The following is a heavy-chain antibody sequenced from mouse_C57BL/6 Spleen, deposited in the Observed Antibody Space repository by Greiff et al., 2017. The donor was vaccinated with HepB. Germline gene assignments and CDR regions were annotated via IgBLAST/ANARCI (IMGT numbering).Heavy chain of an antibody. CDR1: GFTFSDYG. D-gene: IGHD1-1*01. V-gene: IGHV5-17*01. Sequence: EVKLMESGGGLVKPGGSLKLSCAASGFTFSDYGMHWVRQAPEKGLEWVAYISSGSSTIDYADTVKGRFTISRDNAKNTLFLQMTSLRSEDTAMYYCARPSHYYGSSFDYYAMDYWGQGTSVTVSS. CDR2: ISSGSSTI. J-gene: IGHJ4*01. CDR3: ARPSHYYGSSFDYYAMDY.